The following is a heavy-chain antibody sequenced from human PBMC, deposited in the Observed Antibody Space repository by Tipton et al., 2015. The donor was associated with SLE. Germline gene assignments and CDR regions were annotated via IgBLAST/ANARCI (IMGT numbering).Heavy chain of an antibody. CDR2: IYHSGST. J-gene: IGHJ6*04. V-gene: IGHV4-38-2*02. Sequence: TLSLTCTVPGYSISSGFYWGWIRQPPGKGLEWIGNIYHSGSTFYNPSLKSRVTISVDTSRNQFSLKLSSVTAADTAVYYCARRRYMDVWGKGTTVTVSS. CDR3: ARRRYMDV. CDR1: GYSISSGFY.